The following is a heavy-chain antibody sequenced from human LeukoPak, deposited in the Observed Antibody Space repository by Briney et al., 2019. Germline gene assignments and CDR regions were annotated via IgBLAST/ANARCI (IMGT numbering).Heavy chain of an antibody. D-gene: IGHD4-11*01. CDR2: ISGSGGST. Sequence: GGSLRLSCAASGFTFSSYAVSWVRQAPGKGLEWVSAISGSGGSTYYADSVKGRFTISRDNSKNTLYLQMNSLRAEDTAVYYCAIQTTAKTRIGAQGEYYFDYWGQGTLVTVSS. CDR3: AIQTTAKTRIGAQGEYYFDY. CDR1: GFTFSSYA. J-gene: IGHJ4*02. V-gene: IGHV3-23*01.